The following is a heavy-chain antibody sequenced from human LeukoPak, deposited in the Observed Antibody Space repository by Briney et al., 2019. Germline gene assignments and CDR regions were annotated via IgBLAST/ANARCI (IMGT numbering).Heavy chain of an antibody. CDR3: ARDACYYDSSGYYRV. D-gene: IGHD3-22*01. CDR1: GYTFTGYY. Sequence: ASVKVSCKASGYTFTGYYMHWVRQAPGQGLEWMGWINPNSGGTNYAQKFQGRVTMTRDTSISTAYMELSRLRSDDTAVYYCARDACYYDSSGYYRVWGQGTTVTVSS. V-gene: IGHV1-2*02. J-gene: IGHJ6*02. CDR2: INPNSGGT.